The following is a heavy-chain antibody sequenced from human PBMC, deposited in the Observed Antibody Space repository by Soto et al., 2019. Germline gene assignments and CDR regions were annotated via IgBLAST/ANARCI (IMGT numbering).Heavy chain of an antibody. CDR3: ARGGSSDIFTGSLPPFDY. D-gene: IGHD3-9*01. V-gene: IGHV1-69*14. CDR2: IIPIFRTA. Sequence: QVQLVQSGAEVKKPGSSVKVSCKASGGTFSSYAISWVRQAPGQGLEWMGGIIPIFRTAKYAKKFQGRVTIPADKSPSTAYMALTSLRSDATAVSYCARGGSSDIFTGSLPPFDYWGQGTLVTVSS. J-gene: IGHJ4*02. CDR1: GGTFSSYA.